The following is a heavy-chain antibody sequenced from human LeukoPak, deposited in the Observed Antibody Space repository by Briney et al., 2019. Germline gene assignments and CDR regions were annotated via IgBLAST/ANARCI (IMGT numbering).Heavy chain of an antibody. CDR2: IYYSGST. D-gene: IGHD6-19*01. CDR3: ARLESSGWPYYYYYGMDV. J-gene: IGHJ6*02. Sequence: SETLSLTCTVSGGSISSSSYYWGWIRQPPGKGLERIGSIYYSGSTYYNPSLKSRVTISVDTSKNQFSLKLSSVTAADTAVYYCARLESSGWPYYYYYGMDVWGQGTTVTVSS. CDR1: GGSISSSSYY. V-gene: IGHV4-39*01.